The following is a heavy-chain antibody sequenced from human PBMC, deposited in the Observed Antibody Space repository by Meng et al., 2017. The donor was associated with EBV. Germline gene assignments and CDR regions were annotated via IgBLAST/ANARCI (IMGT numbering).Heavy chain of an antibody. CDR2: IIPAGGNT. CDR3: VRELVGGTFDY. J-gene: IGHJ4*02. V-gene: IGHV1-46*01. Sequence: QVQVVQADAGVKKPADAVKVSVKASGITFTISYLHGLRQAPGQGLDWMGIIIPAGGNTNYAQKFLGRFTMTRDTSTSTVYMDLSILTSEDTAVYYCVRELVGGTFDYWGQGTLVTVSS. CDR1: GITFTISY. D-gene: IGHD1/OR15-1a*01.